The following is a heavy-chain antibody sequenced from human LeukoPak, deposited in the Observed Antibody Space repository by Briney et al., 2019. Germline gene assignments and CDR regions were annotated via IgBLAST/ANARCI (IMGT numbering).Heavy chain of an antibody. CDR1: GLTFSSYG. V-gene: IGHV3-33*01. D-gene: IGHD4-17*01. CDR3: AGDYGEHYCGMDV. Sequence: SGGSLRLSCAASGLTFSSYGMHWVRQAPGKGLELVAVIWYDGSNKCYADSVKGRFTISRDNSKNTLYLQMNSLRAEDTAVYYCAGDYGEHYCGMDVWGQGATVTVSS. CDR2: IWYDGSNK. J-gene: IGHJ6*02.